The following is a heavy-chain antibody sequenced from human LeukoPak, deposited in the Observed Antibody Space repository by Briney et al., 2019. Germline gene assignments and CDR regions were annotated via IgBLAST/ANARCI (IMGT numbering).Heavy chain of an antibody. J-gene: IGHJ6*02. CDR1: GGSINTYY. V-gene: IGHV4-59*01. Sequence: PSETLSLTCTVSGGSINTYYWNWIRQPPGKGLEWIGYIYDSGSTNYNPSLKSRVTISVDTSKNQFSLKLSSVTAADTAVYYCARVGGTNYYYYGMDVWGQGTTVTVSS. D-gene: IGHD1-1*01. CDR3: ARVGGTNYYYYGMDV. CDR2: IYDSGST.